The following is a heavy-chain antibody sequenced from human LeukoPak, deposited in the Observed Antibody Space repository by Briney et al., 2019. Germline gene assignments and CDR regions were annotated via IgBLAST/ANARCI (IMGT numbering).Heavy chain of an antibody. V-gene: IGHV3-33*01. CDR1: GFTFSNYG. Sequence: GGSLRLSCAASGFTFSNYGMHWVRQTPGKGLEWVAVIWYDGSYKSYADSVKGRFTISRDNSKSTLFLQMNSLRADDTAVYFCARDTLITAPKTGTVTRIGWFDPWGQGTLVTVSS. CDR3: ARDTLITAPKTGTVTRIGWFDP. J-gene: IGHJ5*02. CDR2: IWYDGSYK. D-gene: IGHD6-13*01.